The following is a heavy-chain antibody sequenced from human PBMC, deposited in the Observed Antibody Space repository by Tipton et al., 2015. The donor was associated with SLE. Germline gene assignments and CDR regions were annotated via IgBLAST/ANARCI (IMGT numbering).Heavy chain of an antibody. J-gene: IGHJ3*02. CDR1: DYTFTSYG. CDR3: ASLHGSYEGSDAFDI. D-gene: IGHD1-26*01. CDR2: ISGYNGNT. V-gene: IGHV1-18*01. Sequence: QSGAEVKKPGASVKVSCKASDYTFTSYGISWVRQAPGQGLEWMGWISGYNGNTNYAQKLQGRVTMTTDTSTSTAYMELRSLRSDDTAVYYCASLHGSYEGSDAFDIWGQGTMVTVSS.